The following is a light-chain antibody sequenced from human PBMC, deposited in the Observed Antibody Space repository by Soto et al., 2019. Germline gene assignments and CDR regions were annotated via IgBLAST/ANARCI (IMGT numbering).Light chain of an antibody. CDR2: GAS. CDR1: QSVSSN. CDR3: QQYNNWPRT. J-gene: IGKJ1*01. Sequence: EIVMTQSPATLSVSPGERATLSCRASQSVSSNLGWYQQKPGQAPRLLMYGASTRATGIPVRFSGGGSGTEFTLTISSLQSEDFAVYYCQQYNNWPRTFGQGTKVDIK. V-gene: IGKV3-15*01.